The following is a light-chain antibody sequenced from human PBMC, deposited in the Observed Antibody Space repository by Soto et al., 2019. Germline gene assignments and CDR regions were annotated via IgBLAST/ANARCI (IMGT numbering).Light chain of an antibody. J-gene: IGKJ2*01. CDR3: QQQGT. CDR1: EFLSSSY. Sequence: EIVLTQSPGTLSLSPGERATLSCRASEFLSSSYLVWYQQKPGQAPRLLIYAASRRATGIPDRFSGIGSATEYTLTINTLAPEDFAVYYCQQQGTFGQGTKLEIK. CDR2: AAS. V-gene: IGKV3-20*01.